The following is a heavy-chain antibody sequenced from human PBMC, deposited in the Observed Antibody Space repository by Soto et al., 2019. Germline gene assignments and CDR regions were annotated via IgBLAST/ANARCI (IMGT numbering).Heavy chain of an antibody. D-gene: IGHD5-12*01. Sequence: SLRLSCAASGFTFSSYWMSWVRQAPGKGLEWVANIKQDGSEKYYVDSVKGRFTISRDNAKNSLYLQMNSLRAEDTAVYYCARDPSIVATKGTYYYYYGMDVWGQGTTVTVS. CDR2: IKQDGSEK. V-gene: IGHV3-7*04. J-gene: IGHJ6*02. CDR3: ARDPSIVATKGTYYYYYGMDV. CDR1: GFTFSSYW.